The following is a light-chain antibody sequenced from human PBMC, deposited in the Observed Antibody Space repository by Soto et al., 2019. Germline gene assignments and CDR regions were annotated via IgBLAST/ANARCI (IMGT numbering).Light chain of an antibody. CDR3: QTWGTGIQI. Sequence: QLVLTQSPSASASLGASVKLTCTLSSGHSSYAIAWHQQQPEKGPRYLMKLNSDGSHSKGDGIPDRFSGSSSGAERYLTSSSLQYEDEADYYCQTWGTGIQIFGGGTQLTVL. J-gene: IGLJ2*01. V-gene: IGLV4-69*01. CDR2: LNSDGSH. CDR1: SGHSSYA.